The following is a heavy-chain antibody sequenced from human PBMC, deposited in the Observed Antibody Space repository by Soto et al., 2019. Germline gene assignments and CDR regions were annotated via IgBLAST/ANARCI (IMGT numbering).Heavy chain of an antibody. J-gene: IGHJ4*02. CDR1: GYNFNTYG. Sequence: QVQLMQSGAEVTRPGTSMRISCTTSGYNFNTYGIIWVRQAPGQGLEWMGWISGYNGYTKYAQNCEDRVTLSTDPSTSTAFLELRNLRSGDTALYFCARDRDYSHTDADIDYWGQGTLVTVSS. D-gene: IGHD3-16*01. CDR3: ARDRDYSHTDADIDY. V-gene: IGHV1-18*01. CDR2: ISGYNGYT.